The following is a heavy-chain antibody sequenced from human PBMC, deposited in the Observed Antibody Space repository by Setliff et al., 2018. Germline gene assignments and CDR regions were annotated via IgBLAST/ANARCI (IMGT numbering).Heavy chain of an antibody. CDR3: ALRRGNEWHLVRWFDP. J-gene: IGHJ5*02. V-gene: IGHV2-5*02. Sequence: PPGKALEWLALIYWDDDKRYSPSLKNRLTITKDTSKNQVVLTMTNVDPVDTATYYCALRRGNEWHLVRWFDPWGPGIQVTVSS. CDR2: IYWDDDK. D-gene: IGHD6-6*01.